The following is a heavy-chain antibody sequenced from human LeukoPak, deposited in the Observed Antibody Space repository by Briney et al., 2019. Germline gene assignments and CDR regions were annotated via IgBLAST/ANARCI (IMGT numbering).Heavy chain of an antibody. V-gene: IGHV3-30*02. CDR3: AKNRRIFGRTLQRHYMDV. J-gene: IGHJ6*03. D-gene: IGHD3-3*01. CDR2: MTYDGSKR. Sequence: GGSLRLSCVVSGFTFSSYGMHWVRQAPGKGLEWVAFMTYDGSKRPYADSVKGRFTISRDNSKNTLYLQMDGLRPEDTAVYYCAKNRRIFGRTLQRHYMDVWGKGTTVAVSS. CDR1: GFTFSSYG.